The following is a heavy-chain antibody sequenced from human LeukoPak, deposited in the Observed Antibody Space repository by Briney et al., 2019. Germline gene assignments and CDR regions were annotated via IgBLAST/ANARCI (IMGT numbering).Heavy chain of an antibody. V-gene: IGHV4-39*07. D-gene: IGHD1-26*01. CDR2: IYYSGST. CDR1: GASISSGTYY. CDR3: ARGWVGAISYYFDV. J-gene: IGHJ4*02. Sequence: TSQTLSLTCTVSGASISSGTYYWGWIRQPPGKGLEWIGTIYYSGSTYYNPSLKSRVTISVDTSKNHFSLRLNSVTAADTAVYYCARGWVGAISYYFDVWGQGTLVTVSS.